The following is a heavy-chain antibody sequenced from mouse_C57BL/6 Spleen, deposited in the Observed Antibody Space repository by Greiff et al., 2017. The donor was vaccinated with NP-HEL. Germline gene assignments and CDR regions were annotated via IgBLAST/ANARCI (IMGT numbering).Heavy chain of an antibody. CDR3: ARRTVPYAMDY. J-gene: IGHJ4*01. CDR2: IWSGGST. CDR1: GFSLTSYG. D-gene: IGHD1-1*01. Sequence: VQLKQSGPGLVQPSQSLSITCTVSGFSLTSYGVHWVRQSPGKGLEWLGVIWSGGSTDYNAAFISRLSISKDNSKSQVFFKMNSLQADDTAIYYCARRTVPYAMDYWGQGTSVTVSS. V-gene: IGHV2-2*01.